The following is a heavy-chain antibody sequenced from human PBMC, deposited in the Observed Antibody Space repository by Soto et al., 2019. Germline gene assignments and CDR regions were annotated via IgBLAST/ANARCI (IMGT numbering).Heavy chain of an antibody. CDR3: VRTRGYGDYRPTSNWFDP. CDR1: GYTFTSYG. D-gene: IGHD4-17*01. CDR2: ISAYNGNT. Sequence: QVQLVQSGAEVKKPGASVKVSCKASGYTFTSYGISWVRQAPGQGLEWMGWISAYNGNTNYAQKLQGRVTMTTDTSTSTAYMELRRLRSDDTAVYYCVRTRGYGDYRPTSNWFDPWGQGTLVTVSS. J-gene: IGHJ5*02. V-gene: IGHV1-18*01.